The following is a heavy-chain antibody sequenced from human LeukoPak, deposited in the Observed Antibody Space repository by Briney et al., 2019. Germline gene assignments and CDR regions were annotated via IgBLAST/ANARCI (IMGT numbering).Heavy chain of an antibody. CDR3: ARDLRSSSSSGINYYGMDV. CDR1: GFTFSDYY. J-gene: IGHJ6*02. D-gene: IGHD6-6*01. Sequence: LRLSCAASGFTFSDYYMSWIRQHPGKGLEWIGYIYYSGSTYYNPSLKSRVTISVDTSKNQFSLKLSSVSAADTAVYYCARDLRSSSSSGINYYGMDVWGQGTTVTVSS. V-gene: IGHV4-31*02. CDR2: IYYSGST.